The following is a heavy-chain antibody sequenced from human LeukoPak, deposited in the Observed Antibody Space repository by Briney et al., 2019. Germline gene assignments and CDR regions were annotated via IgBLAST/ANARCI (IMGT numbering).Heavy chain of an antibody. J-gene: IGHJ4*02. CDR1: GFTFSSYG. D-gene: IGHD3-10*01. CDR3: AKNGGSGSYSIFDY. V-gene: IGHV3-30*18. CDR2: ISYDGSNK. Sequence: GGSLRLSCAASGFTFSSYGMHWVRQAPGKGLEWVAVISYDGSNKYYADSVKGRFTISRDNSKNTLYLQMNSLRAEDTAVYYCAKNGGSGSYSIFDYWGQGTLVTVSS.